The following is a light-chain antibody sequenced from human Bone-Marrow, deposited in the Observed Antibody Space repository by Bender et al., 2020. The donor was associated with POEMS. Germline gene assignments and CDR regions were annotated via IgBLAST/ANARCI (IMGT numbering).Light chain of an antibody. V-gene: IGLV2-8*01. CDR2: EVS. J-gene: IGLJ3*02. CDR3: SSYAGSNTWV. Sequence: QSALTQPPSASGSPGQSVTISCTGTSNDVGGYKLVSWYQQHPGKAPKLIIYEVSKRPSGVPDRFSGSKSGNTASLTVSGLQADDEADYYCSSYAGSNTWVFGGGTKLTVL. CDR1: SNDVGGYKL.